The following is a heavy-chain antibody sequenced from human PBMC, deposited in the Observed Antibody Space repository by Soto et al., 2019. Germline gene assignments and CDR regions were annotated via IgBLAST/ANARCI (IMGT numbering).Heavy chain of an antibody. J-gene: IGHJ6*02. Sequence: QVQLQESGPGLVKPSQTLSLTCTVSGGSISSGGYYWTWFRRHQGKGRRWIGDNYYRGIPYTNPTLHSRVTIALDASKNRFSLKLSSVTAADTAVYYCARGSSIAVLYYGMDVWGHGTTVTVSS. V-gene: IGHV4-31*03. D-gene: IGHD6-6*01. CDR1: GGSISSGGYY. CDR2: NYYRGIP. CDR3: ARGSSIAVLYYGMDV.